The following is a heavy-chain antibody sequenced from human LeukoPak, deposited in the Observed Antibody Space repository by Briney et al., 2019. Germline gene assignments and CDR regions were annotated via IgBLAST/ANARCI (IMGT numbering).Heavy chain of an antibody. J-gene: IGHJ4*02. CDR3: AKDGTPLWFGEPYFDY. Sequence: PGGSLRLSCAASGFTFSSHAMSWVRQAPGKGLEWVSAISGSGGSTYYADSVKGRFTISRDNSKNTLYLQMNSLRAEDTAVYYCAKDGTPLWFGEPYFDYWGQGTLVTVSS. D-gene: IGHD3-10*01. CDR2: ISGSGGST. CDR1: GFTFSSHA. V-gene: IGHV3-23*01.